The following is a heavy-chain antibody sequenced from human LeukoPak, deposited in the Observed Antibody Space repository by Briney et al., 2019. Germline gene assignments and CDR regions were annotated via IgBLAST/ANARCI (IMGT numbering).Heavy chain of an antibody. J-gene: IGHJ4*02. V-gene: IGHV4-61*02. CDR2: IYTSGST. CDR3: AREPDSSGWGFDY. Sequence: SETLSLTCNVSGGSISSGSYYWSWIRQPAGMGLEWIGRIYTSGSTNYNPSLKSRVTISVDTSKNQFSLKLSSVTAADTAVYYCAREPDSSGWGFDYWGQGTLVTFSS. CDR1: GGSISSGSYY. D-gene: IGHD6-19*01.